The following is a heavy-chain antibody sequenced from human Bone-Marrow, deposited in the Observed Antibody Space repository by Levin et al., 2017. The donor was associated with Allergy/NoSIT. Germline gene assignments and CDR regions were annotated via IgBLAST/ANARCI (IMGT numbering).Heavy chain of an antibody. J-gene: IGHJ5*02. CDR3: ARDQTYCGGDCYLHWFDP. V-gene: IGHV1-18*01. CDR1: GYTFTSYG. Sequence: ASVKVSCKASGYTFTSYGISWVRQAPGQGLEWMGWISAYNGNTNYAQKLQGRVTMTTDTSTSTAYMELRSLRSDDTAVYYCARDQTYCGGDCYLHWFDPWGQGTLVTVSS. CDR2: ISAYNGNT. D-gene: IGHD2-21*02.